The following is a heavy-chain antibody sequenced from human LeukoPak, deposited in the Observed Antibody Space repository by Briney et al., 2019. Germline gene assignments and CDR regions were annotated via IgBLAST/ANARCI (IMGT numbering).Heavy chain of an antibody. V-gene: IGHV3-23*01. D-gene: IGHD3-9*01. J-gene: IGHJ4*02. CDR3: AKETRDYDILTGYPDY. CDR2: ISGSGGNT. CDR1: GFNFSIYA. Sequence: TGGSLRMSCAASGFNFSIYAMSLVRQAPGKGLEWISAISGSGGNTYYAESVKGRFTISRDNSKNTLYLQMNSLRAEDTAVYYCAKETRDYDILTGYPDYWGQGTLVTVSS.